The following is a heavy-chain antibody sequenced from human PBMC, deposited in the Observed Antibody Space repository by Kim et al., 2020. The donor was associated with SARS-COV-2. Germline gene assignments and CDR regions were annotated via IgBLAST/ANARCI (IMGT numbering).Heavy chain of an antibody. CDR1: GYTFTSYA. J-gene: IGHJ5*02. D-gene: IGHD6-13*01. V-gene: IGHV1-3*01. Sequence: ASVKVSCKASGYTFTSYAMHWVRQAPGQRLEWMGWINAGNGNTKYSQKFQGRVTITRDTSASTAYMELSSLRSEDTAVYYCARERYSSSWYPADWFDPWGQGTLVTVSS. CDR3: ARERYSSSWYPADWFDP. CDR2: INAGNGNT.